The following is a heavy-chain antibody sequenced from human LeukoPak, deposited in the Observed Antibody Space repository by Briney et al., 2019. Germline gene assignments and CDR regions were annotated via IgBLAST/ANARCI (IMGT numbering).Heavy chain of an antibody. Sequence: GGPLTLSCEASGFTFSTNAIHWVRQPPGRGLQYVSAISGNGGSTYYAHSVKDRFTISRDNSKNTVYLQMGSLRAEDMAVYYCGRVKYNDFWSGYSPPDYWGQGTLVNVSS. J-gene: IGHJ4*02. CDR1: GFTFSTNA. D-gene: IGHD3-3*01. CDR2: ISGNGGST. CDR3: GRVKYNDFWSGYSPPDY. V-gene: IGHV3-64*01.